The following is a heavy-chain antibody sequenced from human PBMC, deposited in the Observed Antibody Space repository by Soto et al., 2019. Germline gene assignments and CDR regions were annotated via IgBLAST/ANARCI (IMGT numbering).Heavy chain of an antibody. CDR3: ARGYYDILTGYSQPFDY. Sequence: GASVKVSCKASGYTFTGYYMHWVRQAPGQGLEWMGIINPSGGSTSYAQKFQGRVTMTRDTSTSTVYMELSSLRSEDTAVYYCARGYYDILTGYSQPFDYWGQGTLVTVS. J-gene: IGHJ4*02. V-gene: IGHV1-46*03. CDR1: GYTFTGYY. D-gene: IGHD3-9*01. CDR2: INPSGGST.